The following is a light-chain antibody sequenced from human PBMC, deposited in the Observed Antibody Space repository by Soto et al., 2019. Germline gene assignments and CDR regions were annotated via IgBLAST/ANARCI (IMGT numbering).Light chain of an antibody. CDR2: TAS. V-gene: IGKV1-39*01. J-gene: IGKJ5*01. Sequence: DIRMTQSPSSLSASVGDTVTITCRASQSISSHLNWYQQKPGKAPKLLMYTASNLQSGVPSRFSGSGSGTDFTLTISSLQPEDFATYYCQQSYSTPISFGQGTRLEIK. CDR1: QSISSH. CDR3: QQSYSTPIS.